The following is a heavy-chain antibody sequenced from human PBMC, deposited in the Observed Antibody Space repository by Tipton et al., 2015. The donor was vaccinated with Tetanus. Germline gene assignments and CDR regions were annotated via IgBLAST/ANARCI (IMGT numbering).Heavy chain of an antibody. D-gene: IGHD3-10*01. Sequence: GSLRLSCSASGFIFSNYWMSWVRQAPGKGLEWVANINRNGGGKYYVDSVKGRFTISRDNAKNSLYLQVNSLRAEDTAVYYCARVNGGVRGVFDYWGQGALVTVSS. CDR2: INRNGGGK. V-gene: IGHV3-7*01. J-gene: IGHJ4*02. CDR3: ARVNGGVRGVFDY. CDR1: GFIFSNYW.